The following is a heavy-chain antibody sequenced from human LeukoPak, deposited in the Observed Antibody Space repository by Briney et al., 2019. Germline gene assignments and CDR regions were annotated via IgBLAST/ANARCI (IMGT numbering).Heavy chain of an antibody. CDR2: INPNSGDT. J-gene: IGHJ4*02. CDR1: GYTFTGYY. D-gene: IGHD5-24*01. Sequence: ASVKVSCKASGYTFTGYYMHWVRQAPGQGLEWMGWINPNSGDTNSAQRFQGRATMTSDTSASTANMELSSLSSDDTAVYYCTRGDRNGYNYWGQGTLVTVSS. V-gene: IGHV1-2*02. CDR3: TRGDRNGYNY.